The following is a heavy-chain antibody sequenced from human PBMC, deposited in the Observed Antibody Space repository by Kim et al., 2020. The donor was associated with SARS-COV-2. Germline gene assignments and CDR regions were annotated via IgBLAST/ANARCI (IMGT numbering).Heavy chain of an antibody. J-gene: IGHJ6*02. D-gene: IGHD6-13*01. CDR1: GFTFDDYA. V-gene: IGHV3-43*02. Sequence: GGSLRLSCAASGFTFDDYAMHWVRQAPGKGLEWVSLISGDGGSTYYADSVKGRFTISRDNSKNSLYLQMNSLRTEDTALYYCAKDMMSSSWYPLGGMDVWGQGTTVTVSS. CDR2: ISGDGGST. CDR3: AKDMMSSSWYPLGGMDV.